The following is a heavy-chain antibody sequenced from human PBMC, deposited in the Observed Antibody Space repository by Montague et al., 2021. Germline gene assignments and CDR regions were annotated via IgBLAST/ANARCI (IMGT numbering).Heavy chain of an antibody. J-gene: IGHJ6*03. V-gene: IGHV4-4*07. CDR1: GDSINTYS. CDR3: ARDTVGASGYFYYYYKDV. CDR2: LSNGGST. D-gene: IGHD1-26*01. Sequence: SETLSLTCTVFGDSINTYSWSWIRQPAGKGLEWIGRLSNGGSTNSNPSLKSRVSMSVDTSKNQFSLKLSSVTAADTAVYFCARDTVGASGYFYYYYKDVWGRGTTVTVSS.